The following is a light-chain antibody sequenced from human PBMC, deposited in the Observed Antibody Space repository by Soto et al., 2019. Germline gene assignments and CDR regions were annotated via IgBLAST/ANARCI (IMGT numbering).Light chain of an antibody. CDR3: AAWDDRFNGPV. CDR1: SSNIEYNT. CDR2: DTH. J-gene: IGLJ3*02. V-gene: IGLV1-44*01. Sequence: QSVLTQPPSASGTPGQRVTISCSGGSSNIEYNTVSWYQQFPGTAPKVLIYDTHNRPSGDPARFFGFKSGTSASLAISGLQSEDESDYYCAAWDDRFNGPVFGGGTKVTVL.